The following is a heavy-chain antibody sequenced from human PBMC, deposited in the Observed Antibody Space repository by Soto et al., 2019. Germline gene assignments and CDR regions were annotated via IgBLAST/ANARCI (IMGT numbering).Heavy chain of an antibody. J-gene: IGHJ6*02. V-gene: IGHV3-23*01. CDR1: GFTFSSYA. CDR2: ISGSGGST. Sequence: WGSLRLSCAASGFTFSSYAMSWVRQAPGKGLEWVSAISGSGGSTYYADSVKGRFTISRDNSKNTLYLQMNSLRAEDTAVYYCAKWDGDWGSHYYYYGMDVWGQGTTVTVSS. D-gene: IGHD7-27*01. CDR3: AKWDGDWGSHYYYYGMDV.